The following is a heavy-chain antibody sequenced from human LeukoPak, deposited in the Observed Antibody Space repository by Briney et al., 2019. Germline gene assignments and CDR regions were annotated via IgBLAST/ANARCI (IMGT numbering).Heavy chain of an antibody. Sequence: GGSLRLSCTASGFTFGDYAMSWFRQAPGKGLEWVGFIRSKAYGGTTEYAASVKGRFTISRDDSKSIAYLQMNSLKTEDTAVYYCTRDDWLSVLTYGMDVWGQGTTVTVSS. CDR2: IRSKAYGGTT. J-gene: IGHJ6*02. CDR3: TRDDWLSVLTYGMDV. V-gene: IGHV3-49*03. CDR1: GFTFGDYA. D-gene: IGHD2-8*01.